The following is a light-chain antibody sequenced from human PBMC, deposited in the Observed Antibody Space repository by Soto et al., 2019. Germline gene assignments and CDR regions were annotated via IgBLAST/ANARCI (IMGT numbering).Light chain of an antibody. Sequence: QSVLTQPPSASGTPGQTITISCSGGSSNIGINTVSWYEHLPGTAPRFLIYGNNQRPSGVPDRFSGSKSGTSASLAISGLQSEDEAHYYCATWDDSLDVHVFGTGTKVTVL. CDR1: SSNIGINT. J-gene: IGLJ1*01. V-gene: IGLV1-44*01. CDR3: ATWDDSLDVHV. CDR2: GNN.